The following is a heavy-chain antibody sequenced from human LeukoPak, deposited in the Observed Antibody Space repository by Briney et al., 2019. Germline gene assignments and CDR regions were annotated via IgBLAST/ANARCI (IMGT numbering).Heavy chain of an antibody. J-gene: IGHJ4*02. Sequence: ASVKVSCKASGYTFTSYGISWVRQAPGKGLEWMGWISAYNGNPNYAQKLQGRVTMTTDTSTSTAYMELRSLRSDDTAVYYCARRPTLAVAGHATIDYWGQGTLVTVSS. CDR1: GYTFTSYG. CDR2: ISAYNGNP. D-gene: IGHD6-19*01. V-gene: IGHV1-18*04. CDR3: ARRPTLAVAGHATIDY.